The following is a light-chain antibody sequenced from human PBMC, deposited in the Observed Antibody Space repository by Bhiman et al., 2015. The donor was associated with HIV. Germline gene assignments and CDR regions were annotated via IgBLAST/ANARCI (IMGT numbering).Light chain of an antibody. Sequence: QSALTQPASVSGSPGQSITISCTGTGSDVGGYNHVSWYQQHPGKAPKLMIYDVSNRPSGVSNRFSGSKSGNSASLTISGLQTEDEADYYCCSYAVRNTYVFGLGTKVTVL. CDR2: DVS. CDR1: GSDVGGYNH. CDR3: CSYAVRNTYV. J-gene: IGLJ1*01. V-gene: IGLV2-14*03.